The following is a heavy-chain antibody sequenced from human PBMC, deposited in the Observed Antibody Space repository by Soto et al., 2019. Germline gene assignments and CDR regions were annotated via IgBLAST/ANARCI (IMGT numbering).Heavy chain of an antibody. J-gene: IGHJ3*02. CDR3: ARGLGYGSGRYYRSYAFDI. D-gene: IGHD3-10*01. CDR1: GGSFSGYY. Sequence: SETLSLTCAVYGGSFSGYYWSWIRQPPGKGLEWIGEINHSGSTNYNPSLKSRVTISVDTSKNQFSLKLSSVTAADTAVYYCARGLGYGSGRYYRSYAFDIWGQGRMVTVSS. V-gene: IGHV4-34*01. CDR2: INHSGST.